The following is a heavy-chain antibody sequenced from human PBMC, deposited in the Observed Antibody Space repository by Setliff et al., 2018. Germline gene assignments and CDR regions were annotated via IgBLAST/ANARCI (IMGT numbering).Heavy chain of an antibody. V-gene: IGHV1-69*13. CDR1: GGTFSSYA. Sequence: ASVKVSCKASGGTFSSYAISWVRQAPGQGLEWMGGIIPIFGTANYAQKFQGRVTITADESTSTAYMELSSLRSEDTAVYYCAREGYYDILTGYPGPLYGMDVWGQGTMVTVSS. J-gene: IGHJ6*02. CDR3: AREGYYDILTGYPGPLYGMDV. CDR2: IIPIFGTA. D-gene: IGHD3-9*01.